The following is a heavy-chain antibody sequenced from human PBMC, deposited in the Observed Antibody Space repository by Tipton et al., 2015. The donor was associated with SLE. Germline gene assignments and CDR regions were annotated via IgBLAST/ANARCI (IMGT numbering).Heavy chain of an antibody. CDR3: ARDKGY. V-gene: IGHV4-61*02. CDR1: GGSISSGSYY. J-gene: IGHJ4*02. Sequence: TLSLTCTVSGGSISSGSYYWSWIRQPAGKGLEWIGRIYTSGSTNYNPSLKSRVTISVDTSKNQFSLKLSSVTAADTAVYYCARDKGYWGQGTLVTVFS. CDR2: IYTSGST.